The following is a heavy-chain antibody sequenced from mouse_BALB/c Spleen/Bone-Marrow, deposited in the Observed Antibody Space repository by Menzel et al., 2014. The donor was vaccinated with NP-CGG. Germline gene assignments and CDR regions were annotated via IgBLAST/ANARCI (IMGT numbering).Heavy chain of an antibody. J-gene: IGHJ2*01. V-gene: IGHV14-3*02. D-gene: IGHD1-2*01. Sequence: VQLQQPGAEPVKPGASVKLSCTAPGFNIKDTYMHWVKQRPEQGLEWIGRIDPANGNTKYDPKFQGKATITADTSSNTAYLQLSSLTSEDTAVYYCARYYYGYYFDYWGQGTTLTVSS. CDR2: IDPANGNT. CDR3: ARYYYGYYFDY. CDR1: GFNIKDTY.